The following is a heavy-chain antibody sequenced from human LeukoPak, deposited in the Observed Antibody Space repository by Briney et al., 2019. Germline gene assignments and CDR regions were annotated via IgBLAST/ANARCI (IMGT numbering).Heavy chain of an antibody. J-gene: IGHJ3*02. V-gene: IGHV4-34*01. CDR3: ARGPARITIFGVARRDDAFDI. D-gene: IGHD3-3*01. CDR2: INHSGST. CDR1: GGSFSGYY. Sequence: SETLSLTCAVYGGSFSGYYWSWIRQPPGKGLEWTGEINHSGSTNYNPSLKSRVTISVDTSKNQFSLKLSSVTAADTAVYYCARGPARITIFGVARRDDAFDIWGQGTMVTVSS.